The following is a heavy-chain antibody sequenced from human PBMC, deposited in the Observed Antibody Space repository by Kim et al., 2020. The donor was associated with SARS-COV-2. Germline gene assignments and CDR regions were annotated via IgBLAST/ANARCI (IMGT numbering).Heavy chain of an antibody. J-gene: IGHJ4*02. V-gene: IGHV1-2*02. CDR3: ARERGQQLAPFDY. Sequence: NSAQKVQGRVTMTRDTAISTGYMELSGLTSDDTAVYYCARERGQQLAPFDYWGQGTLVTVSS. D-gene: IGHD6-13*01.